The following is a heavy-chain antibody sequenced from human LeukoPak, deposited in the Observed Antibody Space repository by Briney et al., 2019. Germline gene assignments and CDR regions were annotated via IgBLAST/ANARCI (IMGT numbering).Heavy chain of an antibody. Sequence: PVKVSCKASGGTFSSYTISWVRQAPGQGLEWMGGIIPIFCTANYAQKFQGRVTITADESTSTAYMELSSLRSEDTAVYYCARGLSYGDRYGMDVWGQGTTVTVSS. CDR3: ARGLSYGDRYGMDV. V-gene: IGHV1-69*13. CDR1: GGTFSSYT. J-gene: IGHJ6*02. D-gene: IGHD4-17*01. CDR2: IIPIFCTA.